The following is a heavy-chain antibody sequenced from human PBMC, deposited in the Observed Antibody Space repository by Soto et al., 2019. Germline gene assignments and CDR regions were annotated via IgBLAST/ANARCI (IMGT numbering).Heavy chain of an antibody. CDR2: IKSDGTVT. CDR3: ARENYDFWSGYYLDY. CDR1: GITFSTYR. D-gene: IGHD3-3*01. V-gene: IGHV3-74*01. Sequence: GGSLRLSCVVSGITFSTYRMHWVRQAPGKGLVWVSHIKSDGTVTHYTDSVRGRFIISRDNAKNTLFLQMNSLRAEDTAVYYCARENYDFWSGYYLDYWGQGTLVTVLL. J-gene: IGHJ4*02.